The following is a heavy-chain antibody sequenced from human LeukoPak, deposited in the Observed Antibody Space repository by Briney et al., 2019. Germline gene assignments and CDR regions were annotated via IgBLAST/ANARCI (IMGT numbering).Heavy chain of an antibody. CDR2: INPNSGGT. Sequence: GASVKVSCKASGYTFTGYYILWVRQAPGQGLEWMGWINPNSGGTNYAQKFQGWVTMTRDTSISTAYMELSRLRSDDTAVYYCARGSLRSSNNPLYWFDPWGQGTLVTVSS. J-gene: IGHJ5*02. D-gene: IGHD6-13*01. V-gene: IGHV1-2*04. CDR1: GYTFTGYY. CDR3: ARGSLRSSNNPLYWFDP.